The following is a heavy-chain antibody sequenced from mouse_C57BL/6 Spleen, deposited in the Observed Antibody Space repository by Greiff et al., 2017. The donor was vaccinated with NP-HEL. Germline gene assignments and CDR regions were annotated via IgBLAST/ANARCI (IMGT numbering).Heavy chain of an antibody. D-gene: IGHD1-1*01. J-gene: IGHJ4*01. CDR1: GYTFTSYW. CDR2: IDPSDSET. CDR3: ARESDITPYAMDY. V-gene: IGHV1-52*01. Sequence: QVQLQQPGAEPVRPGSSVKLSCKASGYTFTSYWMHWVKQRPIQGLEWIGNIDPSDSETHYNQKFKDKATLTVDKSSSTAYMQLSSLTSEDSAVYYCARESDITPYAMDYWGQGTSVTVSS.